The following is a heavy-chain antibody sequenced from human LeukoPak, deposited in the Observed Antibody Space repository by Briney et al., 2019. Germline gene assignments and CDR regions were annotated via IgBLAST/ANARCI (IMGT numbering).Heavy chain of an antibody. CDR2: IRYDGSNK. CDR1: GFTFSSYG. Sequence: GGSLRLSCAASGFTFSSYGMHWVRQAPGKGLEWVAFIRYDGSNKYYADSVKGRFTISRDNSKNTLYLQMNSLRAEDTAVYYCAKDMVRGVIIRSHYLDYWGQGTLVTVSS. CDR3: AKDMVRGVIIRSHYLDY. J-gene: IGHJ4*02. D-gene: IGHD3-10*01. V-gene: IGHV3-30*02.